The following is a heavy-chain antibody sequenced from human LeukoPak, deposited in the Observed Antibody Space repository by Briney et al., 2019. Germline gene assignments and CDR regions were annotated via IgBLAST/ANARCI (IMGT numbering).Heavy chain of an antibody. CDR2: XYDXXXX. J-gene: IGHJ5*02. Sequence: PSETLSLTCTVSGGSIRSSYYYWGWIRQPPGKGLVWIGSXYDXXXXYYNXSLKSRVTISVDTSKNQFSLKLNSVTAADTAVYYCARHYGPWGQGTLVTVSS. V-gene: IGHV4-39*01. CDR1: GGSIRSSYYY. CDR3: ARHYGP. D-gene: IGHD3-10*01.